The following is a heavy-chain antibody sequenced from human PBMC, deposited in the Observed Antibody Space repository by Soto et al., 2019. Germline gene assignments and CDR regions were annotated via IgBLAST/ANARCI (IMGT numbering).Heavy chain of an antibody. D-gene: IGHD1-26*01. J-gene: IGHJ2*01. CDR1: GFTFSSYA. V-gene: IGHV3-23*01. CDR3: VKARGELPYWYFDL. CDR2: ISGSGGRT. Sequence: EVQLLESGGGLVQPGGSLRLSCAASGFTFSSYAMTWVRQAPGKGPEWVSGISGSGGRTYYADPVKGRFTISRDTSENTLYLQMNSLGAEDTAVYYCVKARGELPYWYFDLWGRGTLVTVSS.